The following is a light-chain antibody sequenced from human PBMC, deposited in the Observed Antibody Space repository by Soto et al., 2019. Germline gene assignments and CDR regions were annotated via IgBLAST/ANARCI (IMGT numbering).Light chain of an antibody. CDR3: CSFAGSYTLYV. Sequence: QSVLTQPRSVSGSPGQSVTISCTGTSSDVGGYDFVSWYQQHPAKAPKLIIFDVTKRPSGVPVRFSGSKSGNTASLTISGLQAEDEADYYCCSFAGSYTLYVFGTGTKVTVL. V-gene: IGLV2-11*01. CDR1: SSDVGGYDF. J-gene: IGLJ1*01. CDR2: DVT.